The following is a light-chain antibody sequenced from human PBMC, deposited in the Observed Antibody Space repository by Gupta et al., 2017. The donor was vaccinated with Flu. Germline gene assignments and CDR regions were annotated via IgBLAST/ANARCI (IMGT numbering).Light chain of an antibody. CDR2: AAS. Sequence: GDRVTITCRASQSISTYLNWYQQKLGQPPKLLIYAASSLQSGVPSRFSGSGSGTDFTLTIGSLQPEDFASYYCQQSYSTLITFGQGTRLEIK. V-gene: IGKV1-39*01. CDR1: QSISTY. J-gene: IGKJ5*01. CDR3: QQSYSTLIT.